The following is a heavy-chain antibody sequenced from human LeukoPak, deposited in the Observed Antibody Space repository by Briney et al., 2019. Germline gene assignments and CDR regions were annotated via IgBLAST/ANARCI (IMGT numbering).Heavy chain of an antibody. CDR3: AKSPRLRNVLLGIGEYDY. CDR2: ISGRGGST. CDR1: GFTFSSYA. V-gene: IGHV3-23*01. Sequence: GGSLRLSRAASGFTFSSYAMSWVRQAPGKGLEWVSSISGRGGSTYYADSVKGRFTISRDNSKNTLYLQMNSLRAEDTAVYYCAKSPRLRNVLLGIGEYDYWGQGTLVTVSS. J-gene: IGHJ4*02. D-gene: IGHD3-10*01.